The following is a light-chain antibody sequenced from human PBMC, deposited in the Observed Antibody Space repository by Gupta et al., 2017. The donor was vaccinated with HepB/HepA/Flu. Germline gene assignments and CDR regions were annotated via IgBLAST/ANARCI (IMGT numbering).Light chain of an antibody. Sequence: EIVMTQSPATLSVSPGERATLSCRASQSLGDSLGWYQQKPGQAPRLLIYGASTRATGISARFSGSGSGTEFTLTISSLQSEDFAVYYCQQYKNWPLTFGGGTKVESK. J-gene: IGKJ4*01. CDR2: GAS. CDR3: QQYKNWPLT. V-gene: IGKV3-15*01. CDR1: QSLGDS.